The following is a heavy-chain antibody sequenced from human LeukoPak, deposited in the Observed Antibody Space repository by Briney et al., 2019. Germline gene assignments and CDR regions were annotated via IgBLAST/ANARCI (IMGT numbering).Heavy chain of an antibody. CDR3: ARVVSIAAAGDRFDY. CDR1: GFTFSCYS. Sequence: PGASLRLSCAASGFTFSCYSMNWVRQAPGKGLDLVSSITSSSSYIYYADPVTGRFTISRDNAKNSLYLQMNSLRAEDTAVYYCARVVSIAAAGDRFDYWGQGTLVTVSS. D-gene: IGHD6-13*01. CDR2: ITSSSSYI. J-gene: IGHJ4*02. V-gene: IGHV3-21*01.